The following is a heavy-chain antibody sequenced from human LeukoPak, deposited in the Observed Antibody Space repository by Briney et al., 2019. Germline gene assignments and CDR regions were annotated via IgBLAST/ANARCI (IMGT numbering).Heavy chain of an antibody. CDR2: ISGSGGST. V-gene: IGHV3-23*01. D-gene: IGHD3-22*01. Sequence: PGGSLRLSCAASGFTFRSYVMSWVRLAPGKGLEWVSAISGSGGSTYYADSVKGRFTISRDNSKNTLYLQMNSLRAEDTAVYYCAKDRAYDSGGYYYMAHAFDIWGQGTMVTVSS. CDR3: AKDRAYDSGGYYYMAHAFDI. CDR1: GFTFRSYV. J-gene: IGHJ3*02.